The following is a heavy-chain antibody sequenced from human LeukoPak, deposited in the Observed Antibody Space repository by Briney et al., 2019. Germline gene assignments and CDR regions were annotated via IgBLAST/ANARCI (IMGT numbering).Heavy chain of an antibody. J-gene: IGHJ5*02. CDR1: GYSFTDYY. CDR2: INPNSGGT. D-gene: IGHD3-3*01. V-gene: IGHV1-2*02. CDR3: ARADRLDEGPYLSGP. Sequence: ASVKVSCKASGYSFTDYYMHWVRQAPGQGLEWMGWINPNSGGTNSAQKFQGRVTMTRDTSITTVYMEVSWLTSDDTAIYYCARADRLDEGPYLSGPWGQGNLVT.